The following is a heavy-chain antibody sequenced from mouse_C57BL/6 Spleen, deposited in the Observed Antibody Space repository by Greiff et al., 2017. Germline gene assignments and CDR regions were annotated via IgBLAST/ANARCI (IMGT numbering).Heavy chain of an antibody. CDR2: ISDGGSYT. J-gene: IGHJ1*03. CDR1: GFTFSSYA. Sequence: EVKLVESGGGLVKPGGSLKLSCAASGFTFSSYAMSWVRQTPEKRLEWVATISDGGSYTYYPDNVKGRFTISRDNAKNNLYLQMSHLKSEDTAMYYCARDWVGSSYWYFDVWGTGTTVTVSS. D-gene: IGHD1-1*01. V-gene: IGHV5-4*01. CDR3: ARDWVGSSYWYFDV.